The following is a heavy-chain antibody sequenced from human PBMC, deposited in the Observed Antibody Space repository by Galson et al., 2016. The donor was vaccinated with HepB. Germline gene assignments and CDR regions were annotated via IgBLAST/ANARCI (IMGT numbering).Heavy chain of an antibody. CDR1: GFTFSSYS. CDR2: ISTASSYK. CDR3: ATDLGPRGIWDVDGFDV. V-gene: IGHV3-21*01. J-gene: IGHJ3*01. Sequence: SLRLSCAASGFTFSSYSMTWVRQAPGQGLEWVASISTASSYKYYADSVKGRFTISRDNDKNSLNLQMNGLRAGETAVYYRATDLGPRGIWDVDGFDVWGQGTMVTVSS. D-gene: IGHD1-14*01.